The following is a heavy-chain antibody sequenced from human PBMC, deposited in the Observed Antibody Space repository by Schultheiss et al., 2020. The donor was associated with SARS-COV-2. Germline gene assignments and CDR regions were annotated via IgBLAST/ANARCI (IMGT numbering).Heavy chain of an antibody. CDR1: GGTFSSYA. Sequence: SVKVSCKASGGTFSSYAISWVRQAPGQGLEWMGGIIPIFGTANYAQKFQGRVTITADESTSTAYMELSSLRSEDTAVYYCARGQSMQWLVPLGDYWGQGTLVTVSS. CDR3: ARGQSMQWLVPLGDY. D-gene: IGHD6-19*01. J-gene: IGHJ4*02. V-gene: IGHV1-69*13. CDR2: IIPIFGTA.